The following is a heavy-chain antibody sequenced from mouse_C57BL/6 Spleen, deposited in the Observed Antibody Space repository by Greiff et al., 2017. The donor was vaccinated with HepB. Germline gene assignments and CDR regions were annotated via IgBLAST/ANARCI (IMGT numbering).Heavy chain of an antibody. CDR3: ARYYYTPVYFGY. D-gene: IGHD2-12*01. J-gene: IGHJ2*01. Sequence: QVQLQQSGAELVKPGASVKMSCKASGYTFTSYWITWVKQRPGQGLEWIGDIYPGSGSTNYNEKFKSKATLTVDTSSSTAYMQLSSLTSEDSAVYYWARYYYTPVYFGYWGQGTTLTVSS. CDR2: IYPGSGST. CDR1: GYTFTSYW. V-gene: IGHV1-55*01.